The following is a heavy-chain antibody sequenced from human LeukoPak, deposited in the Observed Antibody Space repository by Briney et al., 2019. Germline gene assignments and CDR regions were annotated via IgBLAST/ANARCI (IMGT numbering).Heavy chain of an antibody. J-gene: IGHJ6*03. Sequence: ASVKVSCKASGYTFTSYGISWVRQAPGQGLEWMGWISAYNGNTNYAQKLQGRVTMTTDTSTSTAYMELRSLRSDDTAVYYCARGTNWGLYYYYYYMDVWGKGTTVTVSS. CDR2: ISAYNGNT. CDR1: GYTFTSYG. CDR3: ARGTNWGLYYYYYYMDV. V-gene: IGHV1-18*01. D-gene: IGHD7-27*01.